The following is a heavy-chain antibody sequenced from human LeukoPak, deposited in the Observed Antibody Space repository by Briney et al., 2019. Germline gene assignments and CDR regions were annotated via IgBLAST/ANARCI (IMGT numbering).Heavy chain of an antibody. CDR2: ISSSGGNT. V-gene: IGHV3-23*01. CDR1: GFTFSSYA. D-gene: IGHD3-16*01. J-gene: IGHJ4*02. CDR3: AKGARGGGFDY. Sequence: GGSLRLSCAASGFTFSSYAMTWVRQAPGKGLEWVSGISSSGGNTYYADSVKGRFIISRDNSKNTLYLQMNSLRAEDTAVYYCAKGARGGGFDYWGQGTLVTVSS.